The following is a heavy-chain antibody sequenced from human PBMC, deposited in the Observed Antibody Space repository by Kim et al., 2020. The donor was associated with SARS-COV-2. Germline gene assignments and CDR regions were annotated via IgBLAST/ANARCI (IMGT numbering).Heavy chain of an antibody. Sequence: SVKVSCKASGFTFTSSAVQWVRQARGQRLEWIGWIVVGSGNTNYAQKFQERVTITRDMSTSTAYMELSSLRSEDTAVYYCAADGPVPAALDYWGQGTLVTVSS. CDR3: AADGPVPAALDY. J-gene: IGHJ4*02. CDR2: IVVGSGNT. D-gene: IGHD2-2*01. CDR1: GFTFTSSA. V-gene: IGHV1-58*01.